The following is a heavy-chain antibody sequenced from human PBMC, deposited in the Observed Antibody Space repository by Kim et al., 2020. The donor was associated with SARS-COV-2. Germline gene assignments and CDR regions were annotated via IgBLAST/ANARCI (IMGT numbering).Heavy chain of an antibody. CDR2: INPSGGST. D-gene: IGHD3-22*01. CDR3: ARDRDRYYDSSGYSTPTNWFDP. J-gene: IGHJ5*02. V-gene: IGHV1-46*01. Sequence: ASVKVSCKASGYTFTSYYMHWVRQAPGQGLEWMGIINPSGGSTSYAQKFQGRVTMTRDTSTSTVYMELSSLRSEDTAVYYCARDRDRYYDSSGYSTPTNWFDPWGQGTLVTVSS. CDR1: GYTFTSYY.